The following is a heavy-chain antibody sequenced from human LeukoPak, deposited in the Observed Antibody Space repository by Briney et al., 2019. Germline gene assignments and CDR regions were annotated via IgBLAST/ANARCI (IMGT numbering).Heavy chain of an antibody. J-gene: IGHJ3*02. Sequence: RASVKVSRKPSGYTFTIYGLNWVRPSPEQRLGRMVWISAYSGNTNYAQNLQDRVTMTTNTSTSTAYMELTNLRSDDTAVYYCARGEFPLDAFDIWGQGTMVTVSS. D-gene: IGHD3-10*01. V-gene: IGHV1-18*01. CDR1: GYTFTIYG. CDR2: ISAYSGNT. CDR3: ARGEFPLDAFDI.